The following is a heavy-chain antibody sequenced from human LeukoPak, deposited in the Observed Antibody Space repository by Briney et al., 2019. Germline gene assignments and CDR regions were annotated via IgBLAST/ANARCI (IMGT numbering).Heavy chain of an antibody. CDR2: IYTSGST. V-gene: IGHV4-61*09. D-gene: IGHD5-18*01. CDR3: ARERGPAWIQLWADDAFDI. Sequence: SETLSLTCTVSGGSISSGSYYWSWIRQPAGKGLEWIGHIYTSGSTNYNPSLKSRVTISVDTSKDQFSLKLSSVTAADTAVYYCARERGPAWIQLWADDAFDIWGQGTMVTVSS. CDR1: GGSISSGSYY. J-gene: IGHJ3*02.